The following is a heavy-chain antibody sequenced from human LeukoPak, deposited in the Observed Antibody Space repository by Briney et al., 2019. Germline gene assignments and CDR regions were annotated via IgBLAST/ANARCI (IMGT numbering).Heavy chain of an antibody. J-gene: IGHJ4*02. D-gene: IGHD2-2*01. V-gene: IGHV3-23*01. CDR2: ISGSGGSA. Sequence: PGGSLRLSCAASGFTFSSYAMSWVRQAPGKGLEWVSAISGSGGSAYYADSVKGRFTISRDNSKNTLYLQMNSLRAEDTAVYYCARGSTSWVLPFDYWGQGTLVTVSS. CDR3: ARGSTSWVLPFDY. CDR1: GFTFSSYA.